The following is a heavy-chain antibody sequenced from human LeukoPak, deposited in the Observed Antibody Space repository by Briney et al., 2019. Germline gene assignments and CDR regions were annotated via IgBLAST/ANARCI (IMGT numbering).Heavy chain of an antibody. CDR3: AREPASTYYYGSGSPFDY. CDR1: GGSISSSSYY. Sequence: SETLSLTCTVSGGSISSSSYYWSWIRQPPGKGLEWIGEINHSGSTNYNPSLKSRVTISVDTSKNQFSLKLSSVTAADTAVYYCAREPASTYYYGSGSPFDYWGQGTLVTVSS. V-gene: IGHV4-39*07. CDR2: INHSGST. J-gene: IGHJ4*02. D-gene: IGHD3-10*01.